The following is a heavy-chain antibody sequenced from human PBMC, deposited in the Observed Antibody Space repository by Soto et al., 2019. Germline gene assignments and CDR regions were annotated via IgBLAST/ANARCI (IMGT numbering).Heavy chain of an antibody. CDR2: TRYDGSNT. D-gene: IGHD1-26*01. J-gene: IGHJ4*02. Sequence: GGSLRLSCEASGFTFSGYGMHWVRQAPGKRLEWVAVTRYDGSNTYYADSVRGRFTIYRDNSNKMLYLQMNSLRAEDTSVYYCARDGVGTTTYFGYFDYWGQGTLVTVSS. V-gene: IGHV3-33*01. CDR1: GFTFSGYG. CDR3: ARDGVGTTTYFGYFDY.